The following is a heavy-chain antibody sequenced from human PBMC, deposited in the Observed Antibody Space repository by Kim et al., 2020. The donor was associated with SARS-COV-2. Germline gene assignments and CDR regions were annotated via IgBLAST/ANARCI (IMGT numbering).Heavy chain of an antibody. CDR2: ISGDGGGT. D-gene: IGHD6-13*01. V-gene: IGHV3-43*02. CDR3: AKDAPCSSTWYDAFDI. J-gene: IGHJ3*02. Sequence: GGSLRLSCAASGFTFHTYAMHWVRQAPGKGLEWVSVISGDGGGTHYADSVKGRFTISRDNSKNSLYLQMKSLRIEDTGLYYCAKDAPCSSTWYDAFDIWGQGRMLTVSS. CDR1: GFTFHTYA.